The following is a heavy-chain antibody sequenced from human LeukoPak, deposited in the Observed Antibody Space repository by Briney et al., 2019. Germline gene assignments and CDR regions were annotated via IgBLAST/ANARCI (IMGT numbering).Heavy chain of an antibody. CDR2: IYYSGST. Sequence: SETLSLTCTVSGGSISSSSYYWGWIRQPPGKGLEWIGSIYYSGSTYYNPSLKSRVTISVDTSKNQFSLKLSSVTAADTAVYYCARGRRLLGYCSGGSCPAPYYYGMDVWGQGTTVTVSS. V-gene: IGHV4-39*07. D-gene: IGHD2-15*01. CDR1: GGSISSSSYY. CDR3: ARGRRLLGYCSGGSCPAPYYYGMDV. J-gene: IGHJ6*02.